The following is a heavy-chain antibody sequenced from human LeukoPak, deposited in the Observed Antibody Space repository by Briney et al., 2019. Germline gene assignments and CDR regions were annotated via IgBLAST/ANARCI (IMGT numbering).Heavy chain of an antibody. J-gene: IGHJ4*02. V-gene: IGHV4-59*08. Sequence: ASETLSLTCTVSGGSVSSYYWSWTRQPPGKGLEWIGYIYYSGSTNYNPSLKSRVTISGDTPKNQFSLKLSSVTAADTAVYYCARSSGFGVVNLPFDYWGQGTLVTVSS. D-gene: IGHD3-3*01. CDR1: GGSVSSYY. CDR3: ARSSGFGVVNLPFDY. CDR2: IYYSGST.